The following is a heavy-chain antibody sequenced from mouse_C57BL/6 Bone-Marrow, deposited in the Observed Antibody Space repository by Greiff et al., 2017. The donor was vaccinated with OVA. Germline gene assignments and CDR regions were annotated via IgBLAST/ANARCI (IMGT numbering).Heavy chain of an antibody. CDR3: ARGGKLRRFAY. J-gene: IGHJ3*01. V-gene: IGHV5-6*01. CDR1: GFTFSSYG. Sequence: EVHLVESGGDLVKPGGSLKLSCAASGFTFSSYGMSWVRQTPDKRLEWVATISSGGSYTYYPDSVKGRFTISRDNAKNTRYLQMSSLKSEDTAVYYCARGGKLRRFAYWGQGTLVTVSA. CDR2: ISSGGSYT. D-gene: IGHD3-2*02.